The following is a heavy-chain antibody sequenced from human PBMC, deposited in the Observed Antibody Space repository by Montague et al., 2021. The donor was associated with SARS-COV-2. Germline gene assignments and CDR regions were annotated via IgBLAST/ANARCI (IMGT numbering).Heavy chain of an antibody. CDR1: GDSVWSNTAA. V-gene: IGHV6-1*01. CDR2: TNYRSKWTS. D-gene: IGHD4-17*01. CDR3: VRDTGSAQAGFDA. J-gene: IGHJ4*02. Sequence: CAISGDSVWSNTAAWNWIRQSPSGGLEWLGRTNYRSKWTSDYATSVEGRISIDPDTSKNQFFLHLKTVTPEDTGVYYCVRDTGSAQAGFDAWGQGTLVTVSS.